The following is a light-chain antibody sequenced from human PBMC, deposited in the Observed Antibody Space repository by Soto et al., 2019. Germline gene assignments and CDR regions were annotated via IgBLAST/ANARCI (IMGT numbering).Light chain of an antibody. CDR1: QSISSW. V-gene: IGKV1-5*03. CDR2: KAS. Sequence: DIQMTQSPSTLSASVGDRVTITCRASQSISSWLAWYQQKPGKAPKLLIYKASNLESGVPSRFSGSGSVTEFTLTISSLQHDDFATYYCQQYISYCTFGQGTKVEFK. J-gene: IGKJ1*01. CDR3: QQYISYCT.